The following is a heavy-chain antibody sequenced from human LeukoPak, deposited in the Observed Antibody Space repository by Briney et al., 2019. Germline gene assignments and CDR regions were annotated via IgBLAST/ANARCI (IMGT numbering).Heavy chain of an antibody. J-gene: IGHJ4*02. CDR3: LGYCSGGSCDFFHS. Sequence: SGGSLRLSCAASGFTFSSYSMNWVRQAPGKGLEWVGFIRSKAYGGTTEYAASVKGRFTISRDDSKSIAYLQMNSLKTEDTAVYYCLGYCSGGSCDFFHSWGQGTLVTVSS. CDR2: IRSKAYGGTT. V-gene: IGHV3-49*04. CDR1: GFTFSSYS. D-gene: IGHD2-15*01.